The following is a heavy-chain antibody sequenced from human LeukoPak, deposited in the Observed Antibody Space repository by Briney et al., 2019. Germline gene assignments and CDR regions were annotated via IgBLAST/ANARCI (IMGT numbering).Heavy chain of an antibody. CDR3: ARGYQRPDY. V-gene: IGHV3-21*01. Sequence: GGSLRLSCAASGFTFSTYTMNWIRQAPGKGLEWVSSISSSSNNINYADSVKGRFTISRDNAMNSVHLQMNSLRVEDTAVYYCARGYQRPDYWGQGTLITVSS. D-gene: IGHD2-2*01. CDR1: GFTFSTYT. J-gene: IGHJ4*02. CDR2: ISSSSNNI.